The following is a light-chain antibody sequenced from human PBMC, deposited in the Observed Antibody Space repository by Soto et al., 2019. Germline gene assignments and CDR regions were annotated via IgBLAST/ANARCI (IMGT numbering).Light chain of an antibody. CDR1: SSDVGGYNY. CDR3: SSHTTGPPVV. V-gene: IGLV2-14*01. Sequence: QSALTQPASVSGSPGQSITISCTGTSSDVGGYNYVSWYQQHPGKAPKLMIYGASYRPSGVSNRFSGSKSGNTASLTLSGLQAEDEADYYCSSHTTGPPVVFGGGTKLTVL. J-gene: IGLJ2*01. CDR2: GAS.